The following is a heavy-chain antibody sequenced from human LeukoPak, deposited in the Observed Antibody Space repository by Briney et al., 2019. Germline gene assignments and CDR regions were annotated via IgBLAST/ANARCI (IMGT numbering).Heavy chain of an antibody. V-gene: IGHV4-34*01. J-gene: IGHJ4*02. D-gene: IGHD3-10*01. CDR3: AAVPESYYTVYYFNY. CDR1: VGSFGNYY. Sequence: SETLSLTCAVYVGSFGNYYWSWIRQPPGKGLEWIAEINHSGSIKYNPSRKSRVTISVDTSKNQFSLKLTYVTAADPALYCCAAVPESYYTVYYFNYWGQGTLVTVSS. CDR2: INHSGSI.